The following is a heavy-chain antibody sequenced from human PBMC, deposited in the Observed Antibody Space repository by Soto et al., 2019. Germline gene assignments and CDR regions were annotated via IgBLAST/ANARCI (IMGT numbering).Heavy chain of an antibody. CDR3: ARVLGSSGYRKKDAFDI. CDR1: GYTFTSYG. D-gene: IGHD3-22*01. V-gene: IGHV1-18*04. J-gene: IGHJ3*02. CDR2: ISAYNGNT. Sequence: ASVKVSCKASGYTFTSYGISWVRQAPGQGLEWMGWISAYNGNTNYAQKLQGRVTTTTDTSTSTAYMELRSLRSDDTAVYYCARVLGSSGYRKKDAFDIWGQGTMVTVSS.